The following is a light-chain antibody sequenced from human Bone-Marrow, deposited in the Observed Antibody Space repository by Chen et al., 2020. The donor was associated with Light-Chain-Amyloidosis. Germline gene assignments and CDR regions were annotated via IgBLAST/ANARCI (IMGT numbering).Light chain of an antibody. V-gene: IGLV6-57*01. J-gene: IGLJ3*02. Sequence: NFMLTQPHSVSESPGKTVIISCTRSSGSIATNYVQWYQQRPGSSPTTVIYEDDQRPSGVPDRLSGAIDRAYKSASHTSSGLKTEDEADYYCQSYQGSSQGVFGGGTKLTVL. CDR1: SGSIATNY. CDR3: QSYQGSSQGV. CDR2: EDD.